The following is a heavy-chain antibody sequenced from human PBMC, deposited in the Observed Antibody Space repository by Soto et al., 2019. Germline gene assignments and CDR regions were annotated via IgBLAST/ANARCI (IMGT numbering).Heavy chain of an antibody. CDR1: GFTFSSYG. CDR3: AKDGQEGGMDV. J-gene: IGHJ6*02. CDR2: ISYDGSNK. Sequence: QVQLVESGGGVVQPGRSLRLSCAASGFTFSSYGMHWVRQAPGKGLEWVAVISYDGSNKYYADSVKGRFTISRDNSKNTGYMQMNSLRAEETAVYYCAKDGQEGGMDVWGQGTTVTVSS. V-gene: IGHV3-30*18.